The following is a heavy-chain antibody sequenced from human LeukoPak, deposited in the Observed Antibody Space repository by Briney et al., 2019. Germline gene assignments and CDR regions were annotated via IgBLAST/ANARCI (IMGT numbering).Heavy chain of an antibody. V-gene: IGHV3-53*01. CDR1: GFTVSNDY. CDR3: ASGGRRSSGYYRPGSY. J-gene: IGHJ4*02. D-gene: IGHD3-22*01. Sequence: GGSLRLSCAASGFTVSNDYMSWVRQAPGKGLEWVSIIYSGGTTYYADSVKGRFTISRDHSKNTLYLQMSSLRAEDTAVYYCASGGRRSSGYYRPGSYWGQGTLVTVSS. CDR2: IYSGGTT.